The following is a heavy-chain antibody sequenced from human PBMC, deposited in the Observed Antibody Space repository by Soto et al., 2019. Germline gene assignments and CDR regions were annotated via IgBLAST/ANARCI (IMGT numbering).Heavy chain of an antibody. V-gene: IGHV3-23*01. Sequence: EVQLLESGRGLVQPGGSLRLSCAAPGFSFSTYGMSCVRQAPGKGLEWVSAISGSGGTTYYADSVRGRFTISRDNYKNTLYLEMNSLRAEDTAVYYCAKESAVGSRDYWGQGTLVTVSS. CDR1: GFSFSTYG. J-gene: IGHJ4*02. CDR2: ISGSGGTT. CDR3: AKESAVGSRDY. D-gene: IGHD1-26*01.